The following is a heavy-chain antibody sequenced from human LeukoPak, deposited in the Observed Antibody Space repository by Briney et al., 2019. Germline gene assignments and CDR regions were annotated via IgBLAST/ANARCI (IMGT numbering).Heavy chain of an antibody. CDR1: GFTFSSYA. J-gene: IGHJ4*02. V-gene: IGHV3-23*01. CDR2: ISGSGGST. D-gene: IGHD1-1*01. Sequence: GSLRLSCAASGFTFSSYAMSWVRQAPGKGLEWVSLISGSGGSTYYADSVKGRFTVSRDNSKNTLYLQMNSLRAGDTAVYYCAKFSSTGKTAFDSWGQGTLVTVSS. CDR3: AKFSSTGKTAFDS.